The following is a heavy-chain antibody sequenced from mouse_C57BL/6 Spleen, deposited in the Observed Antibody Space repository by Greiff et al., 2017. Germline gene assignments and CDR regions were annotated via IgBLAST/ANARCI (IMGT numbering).Heavy chain of an antibody. CDR3: AHLPFDY. V-gene: IGHV1-74*01. Sequence: QVQLQQPGAELVKPGASVKVSCKASGYTFTSYWMHWVTQRPGQGLEWIGRLHPSDSDTNYNQKFKGKATLTVDNSSSTAYMHLSSLTSEDSAVYYCAHLPFDYWGQGTTLTVSS. CDR1: GYTFTSYW. CDR2: LHPSDSDT. J-gene: IGHJ2*01.